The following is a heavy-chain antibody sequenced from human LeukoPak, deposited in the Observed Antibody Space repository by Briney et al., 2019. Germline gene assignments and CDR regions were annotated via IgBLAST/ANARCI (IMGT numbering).Heavy chain of an antibody. V-gene: IGHV3-7*01. CDR1: GFTFSSYW. Sequence: GGSLRLSCAASGFTFSSYWMSWVRQAPGKGLEWVANIKQDGSEKYYVDSVKGRFTISRDNAKNSLYLQMNSLRAEDTAVYYCASTMVRGVYNWFDPWGQGTLVTVPS. CDR2: IKQDGSEK. J-gene: IGHJ5*02. D-gene: IGHD3-10*01. CDR3: ASTMVRGVYNWFDP.